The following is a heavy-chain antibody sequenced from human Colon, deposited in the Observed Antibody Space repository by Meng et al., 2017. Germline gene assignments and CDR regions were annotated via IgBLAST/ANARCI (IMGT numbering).Heavy chain of an antibody. CDR3: ARAYCSSTSCYVRPYYYYGMDV. J-gene: IGHJ6*02. Sequence: LRLSCTVPGGSISSGSYYWSWIRQPAGKGVEWIGRMYTSGSTNYNPSLKSRVTISVDTSKNQFSLRLSSVTAADTAVYYCARAYCSSTSCYVRPYYYYGMDVWGQGTTVTVSS. CDR2: MYTSGST. D-gene: IGHD2-2*01. V-gene: IGHV4-61*02. CDR1: GGSISSGSYY.